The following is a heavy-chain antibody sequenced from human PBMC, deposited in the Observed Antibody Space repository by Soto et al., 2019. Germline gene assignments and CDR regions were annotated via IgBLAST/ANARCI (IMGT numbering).Heavy chain of an antibody. CDR3: ARLRYYFESSTYAFDH. D-gene: IGHD3-22*01. CDR2: IDHSGST. Sequence: QVQLQESGPGLVKPSGTLSLTCAVSGGSINSSYWWSWVRQSPRKGLEWIGEIDHSGSTNYNPSLKSRVTISIDKSKNQFSLKLSSVIAADTAVYYCARLRYYFESSTYAFDHWGQGSLVTVSS. CDR1: GGSINSSYW. J-gene: IGHJ4*02. V-gene: IGHV4-4*02.